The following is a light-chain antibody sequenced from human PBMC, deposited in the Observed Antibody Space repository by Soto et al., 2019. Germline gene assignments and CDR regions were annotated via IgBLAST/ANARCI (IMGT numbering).Light chain of an antibody. CDR3: LHATETVIT. CDR2: EIS. J-gene: IGKJ5*01. CDR1: QSLVHSDGNTS. Sequence: DIVMTQTPLSSPVTLGQPAPISCTSSQSLVHSDGNTSLTWLHQRPGQPPRLLMYEISNLFSGVPDRFSGRGAGTDFPLKISRVEAEDVGVYYCLHATETVITFGQGTRLEIE. V-gene: IGKV2-24*01.